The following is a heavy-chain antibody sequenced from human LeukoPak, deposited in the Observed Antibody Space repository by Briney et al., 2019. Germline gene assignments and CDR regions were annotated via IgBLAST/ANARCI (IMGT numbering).Heavy chain of an antibody. V-gene: IGHV3-9*01. CDR3: ARVPPHYYDSSGFDY. D-gene: IGHD3-22*01. Sequence: GGSLRLSCAASGFTFDDYAMHWVRQAPGKGLEWVSGISWNSGSIGYADSVKGRFTISRDNAKNTLYLQMNSLRAEDTAVYYCARVPPHYYDSSGFDYWGQGTLVTVSS. J-gene: IGHJ4*02. CDR2: ISWNSGSI. CDR1: GFTFDDYA.